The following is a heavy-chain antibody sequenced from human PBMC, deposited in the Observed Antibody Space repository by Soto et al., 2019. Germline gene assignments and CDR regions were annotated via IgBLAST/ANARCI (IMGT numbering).Heavy chain of an antibody. J-gene: IGHJ5*02. Sequence: GGSLRLSCAASGFTFSSYAMIWVRQAPGKGLEWVSAISGSGGSTYYADSVKGRFTISRDNSKNTLYLQMNSLRAEDTAVYYCAKDFEVVPANWFDPWGQGTLVTVSS. D-gene: IGHD2-2*01. CDR1: GFTFSSYA. V-gene: IGHV3-23*01. CDR2: ISGSGGST. CDR3: AKDFEVVPANWFDP.